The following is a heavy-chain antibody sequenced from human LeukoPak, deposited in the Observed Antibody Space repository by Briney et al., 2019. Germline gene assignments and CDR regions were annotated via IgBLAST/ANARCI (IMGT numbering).Heavy chain of an antibody. Sequence: ASVKVSCKASGYTFTSYGISWVRQAPGQGLEWMGWISAYNGNTNYAQKLQGRVTMTTDTSTSTAYMELRSLRSDDTAVYYCASNLVVAGTFDYWGQGTLVTVSS. CDR1: GYTFTSYG. J-gene: IGHJ4*02. CDR2: ISAYNGNT. V-gene: IGHV1-18*01. D-gene: IGHD6-19*01. CDR3: ASNLVVAGTFDY.